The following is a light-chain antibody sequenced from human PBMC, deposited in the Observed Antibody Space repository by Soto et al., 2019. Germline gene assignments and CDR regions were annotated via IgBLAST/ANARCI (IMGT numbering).Light chain of an antibody. V-gene: IGKV1-12*01. J-gene: IGKJ4*01. CDR1: QGVSSW. Sequence: DIQMTQSPSSVSASVGDKVTITCRASQGVSSWVAWYQQKPGKAPKVLIYDASKLQSGVPSRFSGSGSGTDFTLTIYNLQPEDFATYYCQQANSFPVTFGGGTKVEIK. CDR3: QQANSFPVT. CDR2: DAS.